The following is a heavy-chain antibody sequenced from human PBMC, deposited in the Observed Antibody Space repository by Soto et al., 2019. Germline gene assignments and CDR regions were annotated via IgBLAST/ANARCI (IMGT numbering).Heavy chain of an antibody. CDR1: GYTFTNYG. V-gene: IGHV1-18*01. J-gene: IGHJ4*02. CDR2: ISAYNGNT. Sequence: QVQLVQSGAEVKKPGASVKVSCKASGYTFTNYGISWVRQAPGQGLEWMGWISAYNGNTKYAQKLQGRDTITTNTTTSTAYIELRSLRSDDTAVYYCASDSPHVDYWGQGTLVTVSS. CDR3: ASDSPHVDY.